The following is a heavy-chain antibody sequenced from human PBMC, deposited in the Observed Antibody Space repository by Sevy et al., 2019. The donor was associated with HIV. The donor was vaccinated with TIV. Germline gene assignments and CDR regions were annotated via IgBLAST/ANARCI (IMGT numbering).Heavy chain of an antibody. J-gene: IGHJ4*02. V-gene: IGHV1-2*02. CDR3: AIDNYYDSSGPPDY. CDR1: GYTFTGYY. Sequence: ASVKVSCKASGYTFTGYYMHWVRQAPGQGLEWMGWINPNSGGTNYAQKFQGRVTMTRDTSISTAYMELSRLRSDDTAVYYCAIDNYYDSSGPPDYWGQGTLVTVSS. D-gene: IGHD3-22*01. CDR2: INPNSGGT.